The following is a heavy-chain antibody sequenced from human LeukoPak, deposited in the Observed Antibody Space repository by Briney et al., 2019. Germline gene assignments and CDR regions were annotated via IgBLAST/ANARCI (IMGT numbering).Heavy chain of an antibody. J-gene: IGHJ4*02. Sequence: ASVKVSCKASGYTFTGYYMHWVRQAPGQGLEWMGWINPNSGGRNYARKFQGRVTMTSDTSISTAYMELSSLRSNDTAGYYCARDGGGYYDSSGYSVTFLDYWGQGTLVTVSS. CDR2: INPNSGGR. CDR3: ARDGGGYYDSSGYSVTFLDY. CDR1: GYTFTGYY. D-gene: IGHD3-22*01. V-gene: IGHV1-2*02.